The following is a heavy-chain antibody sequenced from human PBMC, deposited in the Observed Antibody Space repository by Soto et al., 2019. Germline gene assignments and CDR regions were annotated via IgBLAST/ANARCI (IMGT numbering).Heavy chain of an antibody. CDR3: ARRRGVVQDGMDV. CDR1: GGSIRSSSSY. J-gene: IGHJ6*02. D-gene: IGHD3-3*01. Sequence: QLQLQESGPGLVKPSETLSLTCTVSGGSIRSSSSYWDWIRQPPGKGLEWIGSIYYSGSTYYNPSLKSLVIISMDKSKNQFSLNVSPVTAADTAVYYCARRRGVVQDGMDVWGQGTTVIVSS. V-gene: IGHV4-39*01. CDR2: IYYSGST.